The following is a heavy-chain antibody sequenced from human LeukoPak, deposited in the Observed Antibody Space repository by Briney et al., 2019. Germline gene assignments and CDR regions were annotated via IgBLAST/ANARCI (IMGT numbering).Heavy chain of an antibody. V-gene: IGHV3-21*01. CDR3: ATDSPETAAFDY. Sequence: GGSLRLSCAASGFTFSRYSMNWVRQAPGKGLEWVSSISSSSSYIYYADSVKGRFTISRDNAKNSLYLQMDSLRAEDTAVYYCATDSPETAAFDYWGQGTLVTVSS. CDR1: GFTFSRYS. D-gene: IGHD1-1*01. J-gene: IGHJ4*02. CDR2: ISSSSSYI.